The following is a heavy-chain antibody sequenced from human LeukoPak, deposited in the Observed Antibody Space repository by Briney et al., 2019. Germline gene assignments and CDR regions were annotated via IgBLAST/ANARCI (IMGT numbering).Heavy chain of an antibody. D-gene: IGHD6-13*01. J-gene: IGHJ4*02. CDR1: GYTLTELS. CDR3: ATIIAAAGTFDY. V-gene: IGHV1-24*01. CDR2: FDPEDGET. Sequence: ASVKVSCXVSGYTLTELSMHWVRRAPGKGLEWMGGFDPEDGETIYAQKFQGRVTTTEDTSTDTAYMELSSLRSEDTAVYYCATIIAAAGTFDYWGQGTLVTVSS.